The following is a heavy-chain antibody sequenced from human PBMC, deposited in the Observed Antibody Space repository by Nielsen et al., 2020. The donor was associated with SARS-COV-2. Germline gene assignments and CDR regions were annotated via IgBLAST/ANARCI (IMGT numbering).Heavy chain of an antibody. J-gene: IGHJ6*02. D-gene: IGHD2-2*01. CDR1: GGTFSSYA. CDR3: ARDPSPPSLYYYYGMDA. CDR2: IIPIFGTA. V-gene: IGHV1-69*13. Sequence: SVKVSCKASGGTFSSYAISWVRQAPGQGLEWMGGIIPIFGTANYAQKFQGRVTITADESTSTAYMELSSLRSEDTAVYYCARDPSPPSLYYYYGMDAWGQGTTVTVSS.